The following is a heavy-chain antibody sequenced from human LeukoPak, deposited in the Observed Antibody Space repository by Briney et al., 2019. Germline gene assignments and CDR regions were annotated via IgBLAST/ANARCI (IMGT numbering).Heavy chain of an antibody. D-gene: IGHD5-12*01. CDR3: ARTSGYDFQPLDY. J-gene: IGHJ4*02. V-gene: IGHV1-69*06. Sequence: SVKVSCKASGGTFSSYAIIWLRQAPGQGLEWMGGIIPIFGTGNYAQKFQGRVTITADKSASTAYMELSSLRSEDMAVYYCARTSGYDFQPLDYWGQGTLVTVSS. CDR2: IIPIFGTG. CDR1: GGTFSSYA.